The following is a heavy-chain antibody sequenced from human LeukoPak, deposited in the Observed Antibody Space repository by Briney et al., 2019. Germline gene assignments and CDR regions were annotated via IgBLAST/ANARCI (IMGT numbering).Heavy chain of an antibody. D-gene: IGHD2-2*01. V-gene: IGHV3-21*01. J-gene: IGHJ4*02. Sequence: GGSLRLSCAASGFTFTDYNMNWVRQAPGRGLECVSAITPSGTYVAYADSVKGRFTISRDNANNSLYLQMNSLRPGDTAIYYCARDSGGSSWSPPLDFWGQGTLVTVSS. CDR2: ITPSGTYV. CDR3: ARDSGGSSWSPPLDF. CDR1: GFTFTDYN.